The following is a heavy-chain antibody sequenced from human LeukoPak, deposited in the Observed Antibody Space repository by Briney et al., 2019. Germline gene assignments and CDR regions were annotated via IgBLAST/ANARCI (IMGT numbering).Heavy chain of an antibody. CDR1: GFTFSYHW. Sequence: GGSLRLSCAASGFTFSYHWMTWVRQAPGKGLEWVGRIKSKTDGGTTDYAALVKGRFTISRDDSKNTLYLQMNSLKTEDTAVYYCTTDRYRPTVKGVFTQGPTGGDAFDIWGQGTMVTVSS. J-gene: IGHJ3*02. CDR3: TTDRYRPTVKGVFTQGPTGGDAFDI. V-gene: IGHV3-15*01. CDR2: IKSKTDGGTT. D-gene: IGHD4-17*01.